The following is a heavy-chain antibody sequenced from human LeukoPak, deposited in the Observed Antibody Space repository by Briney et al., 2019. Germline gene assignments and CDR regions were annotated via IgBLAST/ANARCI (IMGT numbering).Heavy chain of an antibody. CDR1: GFTFGNYA. J-gene: IGHJ3*02. D-gene: IGHD4-17*01. V-gene: IGHV3-21*01. Sequence: GGSLTLSCAASGFTFGNYALNWVRQAPGKGLEWVSAISSSSSYIYYADSVKGRFTISRDNAKNSLYLQMNSLRAEDTAVYYCARDWTVTTDDAFDIWGQGTMVTVSS. CDR3: ARDWTVTTDDAFDI. CDR2: ISSSSSYI.